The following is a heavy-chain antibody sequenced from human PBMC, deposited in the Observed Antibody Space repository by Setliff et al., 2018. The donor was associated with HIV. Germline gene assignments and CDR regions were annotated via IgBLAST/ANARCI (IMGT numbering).Heavy chain of an antibody. V-gene: IGHV1-46*01. CDR1: GYTFTSYY. D-gene: IGHD2-15*01. CDR2: IHPSGGST. CDR3: ARVRYCSGGSCYGGEYRFDP. J-gene: IGHJ5*02. Sequence: ASVKVSCKASGYTFTSYYIHWVRQAPGQGLEWMGVIHPSGGSTSYAQSFQDRVTMTRDTSTSTVYMELSSLRSEDTAVYYCARVRYCSGGSCYGGEYRFDPWAQGTLVTVSS.